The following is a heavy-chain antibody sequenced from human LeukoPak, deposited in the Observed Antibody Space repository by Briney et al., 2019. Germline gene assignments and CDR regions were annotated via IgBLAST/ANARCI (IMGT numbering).Heavy chain of an antibody. J-gene: IGHJ6*03. Sequence: PGGSLRLSCTTSGFTFRTSAMTWVRQAPGKGLEWVAFISYDGGNKYYADSVKGRFTISRDNAKNSLYLQMNSLRPDDTAVYYCARGAAGGENTGPWFAESRVFYSFYYHMDVWGKGTTVSVSS. CDR2: ISYDGGNK. CDR1: GFTFRTSA. V-gene: IGHV3-30*03. CDR3: ARGAAGGENTGPWFAESRVFYSFYYHMDV. D-gene: IGHD3-10*01.